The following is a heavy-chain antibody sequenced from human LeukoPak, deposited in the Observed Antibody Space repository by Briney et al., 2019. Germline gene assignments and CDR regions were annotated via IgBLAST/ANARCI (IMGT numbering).Heavy chain of an antibody. CDR1: GGSISSSSYY. CDR3: ARHERHGDYYFDY. J-gene: IGHJ4*02. D-gene: IGHD4-17*01. Sequence: SETLSLTCTVSGGSISSSSYYWGWIRQPPGKGLEWIGSIYYSGGTYYNPSLKSRVTISVDTSKNQFSLKLSSVTAADTAVYYCARHERHGDYYFDYWGQGTLVTVSS. CDR2: IYYSGGT. V-gene: IGHV4-39*01.